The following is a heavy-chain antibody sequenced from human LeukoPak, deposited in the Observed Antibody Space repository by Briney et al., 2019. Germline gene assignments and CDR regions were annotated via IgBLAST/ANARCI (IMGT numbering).Heavy chain of an antibody. D-gene: IGHD3-3*01. CDR3: AKSGVLRFLEWLPDGYFDY. CDR1: GFTFSSYG. V-gene: IGHV3-30*18. J-gene: IGHJ4*02. CDR2: ISYDGSNK. Sequence: GRSLRLSCAASGFTFSSYGMHWVRQAPGKELEWVAVISYDGSNKYYADSVKGRFAISRDNSKNTLYLQMNSLRAEDTAVYYCAKSGVLRFLEWLPDGYFDYWGQGTLVTVSS.